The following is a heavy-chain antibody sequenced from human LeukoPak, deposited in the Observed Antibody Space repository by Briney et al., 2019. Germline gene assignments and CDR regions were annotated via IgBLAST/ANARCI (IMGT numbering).Heavy chain of an antibody. Sequence: SETLSLTCAVYGGSFSGYYWSWIRQPPGKGLEWIGEVNHRGSTNYNPSLQSRVTMSIDTSKNHFSLKLSSVTAADTAVYYCARRITAAGLDYWGQGTLVTVSS. CDR3: ARRITAAGLDY. CDR1: GGSFSGYY. V-gene: IGHV4-34*01. J-gene: IGHJ4*02. D-gene: IGHD6-13*01. CDR2: VNHRGST.